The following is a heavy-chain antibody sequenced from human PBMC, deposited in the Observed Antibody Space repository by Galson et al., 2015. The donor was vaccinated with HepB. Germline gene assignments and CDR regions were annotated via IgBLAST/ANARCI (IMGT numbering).Heavy chain of an antibody. D-gene: IGHD1-1*01. Sequence: SLRLSCAASGFTFSSLGMTWVRQAPGKGLECVSAIGVNAGSTDYADSVKGRFTISRDNSKNMLYLQMNNLRAEDKAVYYCAKGTTNIDYWGQGTLVTVSS. CDR1: GFTFSSLG. CDR3: AKGTTNIDY. J-gene: IGHJ4*02. CDR2: IGVNAGST. V-gene: IGHV3-23*01.